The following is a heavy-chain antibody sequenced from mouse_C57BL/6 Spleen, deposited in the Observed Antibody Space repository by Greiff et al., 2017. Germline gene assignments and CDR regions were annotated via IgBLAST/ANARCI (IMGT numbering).Heavy chain of an antibody. Sequence: QVQLQQPGAELVKPGASVKLSCKASGYTFTSYWMHWVKQRPGRGLEWIGRIDPKSGGTKYNEKFKSKATLTVDKPSSTAYMMLSSLTSADSAVYYCARNSNYGAWFAYWGQGTLVTVSA. J-gene: IGHJ3*01. V-gene: IGHV1-72*01. CDR2: IDPKSGGT. CDR3: ARNSNYGAWFAY. CDR1: GYTFTSYW. D-gene: IGHD2-5*01.